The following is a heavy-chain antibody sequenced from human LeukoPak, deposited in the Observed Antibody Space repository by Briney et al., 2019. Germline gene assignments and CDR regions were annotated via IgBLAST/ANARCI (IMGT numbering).Heavy chain of an antibody. V-gene: IGHV4-4*07. Sequence: PSETLSLTCTVSGCSITGYYWNWIRQPAGQGLEWLGRVYSSGVGNYNPSLTSRVTMSVDTSKNQFSLKLTSLTAADTAVYYCAREEFLHEIDSSGYFVYWGQGTLVTVSS. CDR3: AREEFLHEIDSSGYFVY. CDR2: VYSSGVG. D-gene: IGHD3-22*01. J-gene: IGHJ4*02. CDR1: GCSITGYY.